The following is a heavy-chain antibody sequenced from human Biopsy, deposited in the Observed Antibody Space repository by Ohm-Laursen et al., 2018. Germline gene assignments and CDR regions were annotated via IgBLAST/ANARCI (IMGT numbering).Heavy chain of an antibody. CDR2: IYSTGST. CDR3: ARATNSTGWPYYYFYGMDV. J-gene: IGHJ6*02. D-gene: IGHD2/OR15-2a*01. CDR1: GDSISSYY. V-gene: IGHV4-4*07. Sequence: SETLSLTCTVSGDSISSYYWSWIRQPAGKGLEWIGRIYSTGSTDYNPSLQSRVTISVDTSKNQFSLRLNSVTAADTAVYYCARATNSTGWPYYYFYGMDVWGQGTTVTVSS.